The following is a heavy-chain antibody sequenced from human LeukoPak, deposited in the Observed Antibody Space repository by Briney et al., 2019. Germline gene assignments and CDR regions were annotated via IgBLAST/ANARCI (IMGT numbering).Heavy chain of an antibody. V-gene: IGHV1-18*01. J-gene: IGHJ4*02. D-gene: IGHD4-11*01. CDR2: ISAYNGNT. CDR1: GYTFTSYG. Sequence: EASVKVSCKASGYTFTSYGISWVRQAPGQGLEWMGWISAYNGNTNYAQKLQGRVTMTTDTSTSTVYMEVRSLRSDDTAVYYCARAGTTLLLDYWGQGTLVTVSS. CDR3: ARAGTTLLLDY.